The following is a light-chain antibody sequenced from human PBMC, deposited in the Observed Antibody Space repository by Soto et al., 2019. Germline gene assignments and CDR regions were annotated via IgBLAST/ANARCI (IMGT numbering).Light chain of an antibody. V-gene: IGLV2-23*02. CDR2: EVS. CDR3: CSYAGSVDHYV. CDR1: RSDVGGYNL. Sequence: ALAQPASVSGSPGQSITISCTGTRSDVGGYNLVSWYQHHPRKAPKLVIYEVSERPSGVSYRFSGSKSGNTASLTISGLQAGDEADYYCCSYAGSVDHYVFGTGTKVTVL. J-gene: IGLJ1*01.